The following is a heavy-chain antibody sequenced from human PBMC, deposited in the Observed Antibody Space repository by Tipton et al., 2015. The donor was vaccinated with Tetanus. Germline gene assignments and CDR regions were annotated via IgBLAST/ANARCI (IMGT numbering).Heavy chain of an antibody. CDR2: ISGSGGST. Sequence: SLSLSCAASGFTFSSSAMNWVRQAPGKGLEWVSGISGSGGSTYFPDSVKGRFTISRDNSKDTLYLQMNSLRAEDTAVYYCAKAVVGSYYYYGMDVWGQGTPVTVSS. J-gene: IGHJ6*02. D-gene: IGHD2-15*01. CDR3: AKAVVGSYYYYGMDV. CDR1: GFTFSSSA. V-gene: IGHV3-23*01.